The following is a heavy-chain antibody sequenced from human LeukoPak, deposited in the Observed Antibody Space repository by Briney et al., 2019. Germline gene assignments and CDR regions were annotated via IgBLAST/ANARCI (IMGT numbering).Heavy chain of an antibody. D-gene: IGHD2-15*01. CDR3: ARYSPSTHALDY. V-gene: IGHV3-11*04. Sequence: PGGSLRLSCAASGFTFSDYYMSWIRQAPGKGLEWVSYISSSGSTIYYADSVKGRFTISRDNAKNPLYLQMNSLRAEDTAVYYCARYSPSTHALDYWGQGTLVTVST. J-gene: IGHJ4*02. CDR1: GFTFSDYY. CDR2: ISSSGSTI.